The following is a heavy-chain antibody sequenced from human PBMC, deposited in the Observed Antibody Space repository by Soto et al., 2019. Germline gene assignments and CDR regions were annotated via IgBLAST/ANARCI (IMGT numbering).Heavy chain of an antibody. Sequence: GGSLRLSCVDSGFTFSSYAMTWVRQAPRKGLEWVSAISGGDGSPSYADSVKGRFTISRDNSKNTLYLHMNSLRADDTAAYYCAKWHTYNYDSLAFSGFDCWGQGTQVTVS. CDR3: AKWHTYNYDSLAFSGFDC. V-gene: IGHV3-23*01. D-gene: IGHD3-16*01. CDR2: ISGGDGSP. CDR1: GFTFSSYA. J-gene: IGHJ4*02.